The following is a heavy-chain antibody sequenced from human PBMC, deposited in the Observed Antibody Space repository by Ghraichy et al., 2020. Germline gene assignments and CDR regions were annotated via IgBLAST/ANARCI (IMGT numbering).Heavy chain of an antibody. CDR2: INAGNGNT. CDR1: GYTFTSYA. D-gene: IGHD6-13*01. V-gene: IGHV1-3*01. J-gene: IGHJ3*02. CDR3: ARSKQQLAAFDI. Sequence: ASVKVSCKASGYTFTSYAMHWVRQAPGQRLEWMGWINAGNGNTKYSQKFQGRVTITRDTSASTAYMELSSLRSEDTAVYYCARSKQQLAAFDIWGQGTMVTVSS.